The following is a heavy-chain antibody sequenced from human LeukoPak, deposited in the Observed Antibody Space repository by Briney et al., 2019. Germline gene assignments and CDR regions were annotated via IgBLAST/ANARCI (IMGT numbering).Heavy chain of an antibody. J-gene: IGHJ6*02. Sequence: GESLKISCKGSGYSFTSYWIGWVRQMPGKGLEWMGIINLGNSDTRYSPSFQGQVTISADRSINTAYLQWSSLKASDTAMYYCAGQVSVDTAVVNYYYYYGMDVWGQGTTVTVSS. CDR1: GYSFTSYW. CDR3: AGQVSVDTAVVNYYYYYGMDV. CDR2: INLGNSDT. D-gene: IGHD5-18*01. V-gene: IGHV5-51*01.